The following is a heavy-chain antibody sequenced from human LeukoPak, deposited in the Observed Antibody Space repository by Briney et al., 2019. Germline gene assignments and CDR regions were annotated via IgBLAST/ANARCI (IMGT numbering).Heavy chain of an antibody. CDR1: GFNFNTFS. J-gene: IGHJ4*02. CDR3: ARDGFCDF. D-gene: IGHD3-3*01. CDR2: ISSNGSTT. V-gene: IGHV3-48*01. Sequence: PGGSLRLSCAAPGFNFNTFSMNWVRQAPGKGLEWVAYISSNGSTTYYADSMKGRFTISRDNAKNSLHLQMNGLRGEDTAVYYCARDGFCDFWGQGTLVTVSS.